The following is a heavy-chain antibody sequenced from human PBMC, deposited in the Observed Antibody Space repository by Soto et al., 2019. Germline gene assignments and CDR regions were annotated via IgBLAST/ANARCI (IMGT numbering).Heavy chain of an antibody. V-gene: IGHV3-30*18. CDR1: GFTFSSYG. D-gene: IGHD3-22*01. Sequence: QVQLVESGGGVVQPGRSLRLSCAASGFTFSSYGMHWVRQAPGKGLEWVAIISYDGSNKYYADSVKGRFTISRDNSKNTLYLQMNSLRAEDTAVYYCAKDSGMIVVVILFDYWGQGTLVTVSS. J-gene: IGHJ4*02. CDR3: AKDSGMIVVVILFDY. CDR2: ISYDGSNK.